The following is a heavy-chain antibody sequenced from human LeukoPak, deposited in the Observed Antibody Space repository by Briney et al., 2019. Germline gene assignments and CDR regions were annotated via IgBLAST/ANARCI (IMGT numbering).Heavy chain of an antibody. CDR3: AREDASGSYYRSLVY. CDR1: GFTFSAYT. Sequence: GGSLRLSCADSGFTFSAYTMNWVRQAPGKGLEWVSSITISSRYIYYADSVKGRFTISRDNAKNSLFLHMNSLRAEDTAVYYCAREDASGSYYRSLVYWGQGTLVTVSS. CDR2: ITISSRYI. V-gene: IGHV3-21*01. D-gene: IGHD3-10*01. J-gene: IGHJ4*02.